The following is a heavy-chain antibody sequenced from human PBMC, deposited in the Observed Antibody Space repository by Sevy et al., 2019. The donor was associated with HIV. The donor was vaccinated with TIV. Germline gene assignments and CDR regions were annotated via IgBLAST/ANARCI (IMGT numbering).Heavy chain of an antibody. CDR3: ARGTALGCFDP. Sequence: GGSLRLSCAASGFTFDSYWLHWVRQDPWKGLEWVSCVDIDGSRTEYADSVKGRFTISRDNAKNMLYLEMNSLRVEDTAEYYCARGTALGCFDPWGQGTQVTVSS. V-gene: IGHV3-74*01. J-gene: IGHJ5*02. CDR2: VDIDGSRT. D-gene: IGHD5-18*01. CDR1: GFTFDSYW.